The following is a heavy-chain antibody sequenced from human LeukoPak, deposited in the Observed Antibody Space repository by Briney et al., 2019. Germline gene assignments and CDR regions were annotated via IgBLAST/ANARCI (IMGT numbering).Heavy chain of an antibody. Sequence: PSETLSLTCSVSGDSVSNSHYYWAWIRQPPGKGLEWIGTIFHSGTTYYSPSLPGRVTISVDTSMTQFSLRLSSLTAADTAVYYCASERWSRRSYFDYWGQGILVTVSS. D-gene: IGHD5-24*01. CDR2: IFHSGTT. J-gene: IGHJ4*02. CDR1: GDSVSNSHYY. V-gene: IGHV4-39*07. CDR3: ASERWSRRSYFDY.